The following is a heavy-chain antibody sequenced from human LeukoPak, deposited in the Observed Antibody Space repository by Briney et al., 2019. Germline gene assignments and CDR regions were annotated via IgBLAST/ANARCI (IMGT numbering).Heavy chain of an antibody. V-gene: IGHV3-30-3*01. CDR3: ARDKVGAADY. J-gene: IGHJ4*02. Sequence: PGRSLGLSCAASGFTFSSYAMHWVRQAPGKGLEWVAVISYDGSNKYYADSVKGRFTISRDNSKNTLYLQMNSLRAEDTAVYYCARDKVGAADYWGQGTLVTVSS. CDR2: ISYDGSNK. CDR1: GFTFSSYA. D-gene: IGHD1-26*01.